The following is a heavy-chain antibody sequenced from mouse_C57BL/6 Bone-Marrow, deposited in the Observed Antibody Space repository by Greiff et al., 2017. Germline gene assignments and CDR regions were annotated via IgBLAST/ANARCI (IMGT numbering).Heavy chain of an antibody. V-gene: IGHV14-4*01. J-gene: IGHJ3*01. CDR2: IDPENGDT. CDR1: GFNIKDDY. D-gene: IGHD2-1*01. CDR3: TTWGGNYEDFAY. Sequence: VQLQQSGAELVRPGDSVKLSCTASGFNIKDDYMHWVKQRPEQGLEWIGWIDPENGDTEYASKFQGKATITADTSTNTAYLQLSSLTSEDTAVYYCTTWGGNYEDFAYWGQGTLVTVSA.